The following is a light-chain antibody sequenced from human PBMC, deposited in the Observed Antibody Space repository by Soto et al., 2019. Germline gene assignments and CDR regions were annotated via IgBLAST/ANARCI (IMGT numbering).Light chain of an antibody. Sequence: EIVMTQSPATLSVSPGERATLSCRASQSVSINVAWYQQKPGQAPRLLIHGASCRATGVAARFSGSGSGTEFTLTISSLQSEDFAVYYCQQYETWPRTFGLGTKVEIK. CDR1: QSVSIN. CDR2: GAS. V-gene: IGKV3-15*01. CDR3: QQYETWPRT. J-gene: IGKJ1*01.